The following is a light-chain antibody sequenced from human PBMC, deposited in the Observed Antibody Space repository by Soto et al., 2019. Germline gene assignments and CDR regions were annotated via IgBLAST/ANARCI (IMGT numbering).Light chain of an antibody. CDR1: SSDVGGYNY. CDR2: GVS. V-gene: IGLV2-11*01. Sequence: QSVLTQPRSVSGSPGQSVTISCTGSSSDVGGYNYVSWYQHHPDKVPKLIIFGVSKRPSGVPDRFSGSKSGNTASLTISGLQAEDEADYFCCSYASSSTLYVFGTGTKLTVL. CDR3: CSYASSSTLYV. J-gene: IGLJ1*01.